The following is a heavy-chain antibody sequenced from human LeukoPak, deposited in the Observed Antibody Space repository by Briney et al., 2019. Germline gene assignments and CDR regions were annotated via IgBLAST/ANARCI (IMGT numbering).Heavy chain of an antibody. D-gene: IGHD6-19*01. CDR3: ARYSACVTHFDY. CDR2: ISPSGST. V-gene: IGHV4-4*09. Sequence: PSETLSLTCTVSGVSISSFYWSWIRQPPGKGLEWIAYISPSGSTKYNPSLTGRVTISSDTSQSQLSLKLSSVTAADTAMYYCARYSACVTHFDYWGQGTRVTVSS. CDR1: GVSISSFY. J-gene: IGHJ4*02.